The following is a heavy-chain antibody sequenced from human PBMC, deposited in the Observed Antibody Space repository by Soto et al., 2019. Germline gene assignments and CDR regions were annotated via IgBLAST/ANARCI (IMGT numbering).Heavy chain of an antibody. CDR2: IDYNGVT. CDR3: GKVLVGATGHTDSDS. D-gene: IGHD2-15*01. CDR1: GGSIYRSGYY. Sequence: SETLSLTCTVSGGSIYRSGYYWGWIRQPPGRGLEWIGNIDYNGVTYSNPSLKSRVTISRDTSKNQFSLKLTSVAAADTALYYCGKVLVGATGHTDSDSWGPGTLVTVSS. V-gene: IGHV4-39*01. J-gene: IGHJ4*02.